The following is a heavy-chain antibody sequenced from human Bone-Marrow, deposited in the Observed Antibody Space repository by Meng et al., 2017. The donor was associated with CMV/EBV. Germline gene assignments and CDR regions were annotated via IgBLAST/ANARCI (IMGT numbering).Heavy chain of an antibody. CDR1: GFTFSSYA. Sequence: GESLKISCAASGFTFSSYAMSWVRQAPGKGLEWVSAISGSGGSTYCADSVKGRFTISRDNSKNTLYLQMNSLRAEDTAVYYCAKDPLRYCSSTSCYTILEDAFDIWGQGTMVTVSS. D-gene: IGHD2-2*02. J-gene: IGHJ3*02. CDR2: ISGSGGST. CDR3: AKDPLRYCSSTSCYTILEDAFDI. V-gene: IGHV3-23*01.